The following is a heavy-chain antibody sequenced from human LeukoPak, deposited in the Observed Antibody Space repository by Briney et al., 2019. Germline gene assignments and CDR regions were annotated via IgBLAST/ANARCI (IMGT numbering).Heavy chain of an antibody. V-gene: IGHV4-39*01. CDR3: ARQGIVGATGRHFDY. J-gene: IGHJ4*02. D-gene: IGHD1-26*01. Sequence: SETLSLTCTVSGGSISSSNYYWGWIRQPPGKGLEWIVSISYSGNTYYNPSLKRRITVSVHTSKNQFSLKLSSVTAADTAVYYCARQGIVGATGRHFDYWGQGTLVTVSS. CDR2: ISYSGNT. CDR1: GGSISSSNYY.